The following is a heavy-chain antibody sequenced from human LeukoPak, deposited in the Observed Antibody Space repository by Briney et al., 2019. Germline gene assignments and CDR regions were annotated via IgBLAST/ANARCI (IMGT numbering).Heavy chain of an antibody. CDR1: GFALSSHW. J-gene: IGHJ6*02. Sequence: GGSLRLSCAASGFALSSHWMTWVRQVPGRGPEWVANVNRDGSETYYLDSVKGRFTISKDNAKNSLYLQMNSLRAEDTALYHCARNNGMDVWGQGTTVSVSS. CDR3: ARNNGMDV. CDR2: VNRDGSET. V-gene: IGHV3-7*03.